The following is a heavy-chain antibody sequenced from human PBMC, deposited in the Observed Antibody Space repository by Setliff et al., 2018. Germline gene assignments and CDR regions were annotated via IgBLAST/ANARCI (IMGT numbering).Heavy chain of an antibody. Sequence: PSETLSLTCAVSGYSISSGYYWGWIRQPPGKGLEWIGSINHSGSTYYNPSLKSRVTISVDTSKNQFSLKLSSVTAADTAVYYCASWYYDFWSGYYIPGYFDYWGQGTLVTVSS. J-gene: IGHJ4*02. CDR3: ASWYYDFWSGYYIPGYFDY. CDR2: INHSGST. D-gene: IGHD3-3*01. CDR1: GYSISSGYY. V-gene: IGHV4-38-2*01.